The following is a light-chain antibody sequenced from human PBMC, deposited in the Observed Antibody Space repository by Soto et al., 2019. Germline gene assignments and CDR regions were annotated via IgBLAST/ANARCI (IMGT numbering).Light chain of an antibody. CDR2: DAS. CDR1: QSVSSSY. Sequence: VLTHSPGTLSLPPGACATLSCRASQSVSSSYLAWYQHKPGQAPRLLIYDASTRATGIPDRFSGSGSGTDFTLTISRLEPEDFAVYYCQQYADSPITFGPGTKVDIK. J-gene: IGKJ3*01. CDR3: QQYADSPIT. V-gene: IGKV3-20*01.